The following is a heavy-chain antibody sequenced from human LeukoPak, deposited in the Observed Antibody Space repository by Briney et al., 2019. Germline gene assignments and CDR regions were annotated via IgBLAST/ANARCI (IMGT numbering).Heavy chain of an antibody. D-gene: IGHD2/OR15-2a*01. CDR2: ISGSDGST. Sequence: GGSLRLSCAASGFTFSNFAMSWVRQAPGKGLEWVSAISGSDGSTYYADSVKGRFTISRDNSKNTLYLQMDSLRGEDSAVYYCAKEFIVLPAFDSLDVWGQGTMVTVSS. CDR1: GFTFSNFA. V-gene: IGHV3-23*01. J-gene: IGHJ3*01. CDR3: AKEFIVLPAFDSLDV.